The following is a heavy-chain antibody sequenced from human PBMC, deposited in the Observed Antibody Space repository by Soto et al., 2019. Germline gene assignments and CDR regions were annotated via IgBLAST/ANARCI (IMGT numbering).Heavy chain of an antibody. D-gene: IGHD7-27*01. CDR3: ARAGDALDF. J-gene: IGHJ3*01. CDR2: ISAYNGDT. CDR1: DYIFTSYG. V-gene: IGHV1-18*01. Sequence: QVQLVQSGGEVKKPGASVMVSCKASDYIFTSYGISWVRQAPGQGLEWVGWISAYNGDTNYAQRFQGRVTVTTDTSTNTAYMELRSLRSDDTAVYYCARAGDALDFWGQGTMVTVSS.